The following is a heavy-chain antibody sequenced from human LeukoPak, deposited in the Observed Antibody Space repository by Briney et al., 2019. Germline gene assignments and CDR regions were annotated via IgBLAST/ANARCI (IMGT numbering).Heavy chain of an antibody. Sequence: GGSLRLSCAASGFTFSSYAMSWVRQAPGKGLEWVSAVSGSGGSTYYADSVKGRFTISRDNSKNTLYLQMNSLRAEDTAVYYCAKSTSPVTTLFDYWGQGTLVTVSS. V-gene: IGHV3-23*01. D-gene: IGHD4-17*01. CDR1: GFTFSSYA. CDR3: AKSTSPVTTLFDY. J-gene: IGHJ4*02. CDR2: VSGSGGST.